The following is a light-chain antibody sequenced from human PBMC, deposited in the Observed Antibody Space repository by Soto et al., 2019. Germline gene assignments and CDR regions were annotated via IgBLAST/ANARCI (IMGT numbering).Light chain of an antibody. CDR1: SSNVDTYNY. J-gene: IGLJ2*01. Sequence: QSALAQPASVSGSPGQSFTIYCTATSSNVDTYNYVSWYQQHPGKAPKLMIFEVTNRPSGVSNRFSGSKSGNTASLIISGLQAEDEANYYCSSYTTSSTLVFGGGTQLTVL. CDR2: EVT. CDR3: SSYTTSSTLV. V-gene: IGLV2-14*01.